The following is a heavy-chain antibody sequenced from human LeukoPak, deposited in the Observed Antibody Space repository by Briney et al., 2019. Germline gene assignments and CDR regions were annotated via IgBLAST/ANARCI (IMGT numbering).Heavy chain of an antibody. CDR3: ARARIVGGTPFDY. J-gene: IGHJ4*02. V-gene: IGHV4-59*01. CDR2: IYYSGIT. D-gene: IGHD1-26*01. Sequence: ETLSLTCTVSGGSITSYFWSWIRQPPGKGLEWIGYIYYSGITHYNPSLKSRVTISVDTSKNQFSLKLSSVTAADTAVYYCARARIVGGTPFDYWGQGTLVTVSS. CDR1: GGSITSYF.